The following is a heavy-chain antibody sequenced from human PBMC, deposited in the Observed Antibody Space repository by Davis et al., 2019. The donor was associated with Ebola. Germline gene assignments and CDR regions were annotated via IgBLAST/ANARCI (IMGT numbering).Heavy chain of an antibody. V-gene: IGHV3-23*01. D-gene: IGHD3-22*01. CDR3: AKTYDSSGFYAAFEY. J-gene: IGHJ4*02. Sequence: GESLKISCAASGFTFSNYAMNWVRQASGKGLEWVSGISGSGGDTHDADSVKSRFTIFRDNSNNTMYLQMNILRDEDTAVYYCAKTYDSSGFYAAFEYWGQGILVTVST. CDR2: ISGSGGDT. CDR1: GFTFSNYA.